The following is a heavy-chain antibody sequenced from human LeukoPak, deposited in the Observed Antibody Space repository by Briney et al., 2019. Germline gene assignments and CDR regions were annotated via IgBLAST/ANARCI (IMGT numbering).Heavy chain of an antibody. V-gene: IGHV4-34*01. Sequence: PSETLSLTCAVYGGSFSGYYWSWIRQPPGKGLEWIGEINHSGSTNYNPSLKSRVTISVDTSKNQFSLKLSSVTAADTAVYYCARHFWSGYPFDYWGQGTPVTVSS. CDR2: INHSGST. J-gene: IGHJ4*02. CDR1: GGSFSGYY. CDR3: ARHFWSGYPFDY. D-gene: IGHD3-3*02.